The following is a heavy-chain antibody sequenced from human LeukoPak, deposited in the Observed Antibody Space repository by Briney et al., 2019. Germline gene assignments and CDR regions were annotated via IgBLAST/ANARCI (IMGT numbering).Heavy chain of an antibody. J-gene: IGHJ4*02. Sequence: SETLSLTCTVPGGSISSSSYYWGWIRQPPGKGLEWIGSIYYSGSTYYNPSLKSRVTISVDTSKNQFSLKLSSVTAADTAVYYCASGTGPLAGYFDYWGQGTLVTVSS. D-gene: IGHD1-1*01. CDR2: IYYSGST. CDR3: ASGTGPLAGYFDY. CDR1: GGSISSSSYY. V-gene: IGHV4-39*01.